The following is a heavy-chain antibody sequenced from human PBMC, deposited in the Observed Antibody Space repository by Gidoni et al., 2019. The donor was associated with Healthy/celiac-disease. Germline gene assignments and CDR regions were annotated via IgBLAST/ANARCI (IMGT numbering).Heavy chain of an antibody. V-gene: IGHV3-21*01. J-gene: IGHJ3*02. CDR2: ISSSSSYI. D-gene: IGHD5-12*01. Sequence: EVQLVSSGGGLVTPGGSLRLSCDASGFTFSSYSMNWVRQAPGKVLEWVSSISSSSSYIYYADSVKGRFTISRDNAKNSLYLQMNSLRAEDTAVYYCASVSLFPEDGYNNDAFDIWGQGTMVTVSS. CDR1: GFTFSSYS. CDR3: ASVSLFPEDGYNNDAFDI.